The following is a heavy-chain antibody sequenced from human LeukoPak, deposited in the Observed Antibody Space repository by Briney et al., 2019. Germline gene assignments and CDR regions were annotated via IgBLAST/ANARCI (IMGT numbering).Heavy chain of an antibody. CDR3: ARWAVRSGSYYKAGWFDP. CDR2: IFHSGST. CDR1: GGSISSSNW. J-gene: IGHJ5*02. Sequence: KPSETLSLTCAVSGGSISSSNWGSWVRQPPGKGLEWIWEIFHSGSTNYNPSLKSRVTISVDKSKNQFSLKLSSVTAADTAVYYCARWAVRSGSYYKAGWFDPWGQGTLVTVSS. V-gene: IGHV4-4*02. D-gene: IGHD3-10*01.